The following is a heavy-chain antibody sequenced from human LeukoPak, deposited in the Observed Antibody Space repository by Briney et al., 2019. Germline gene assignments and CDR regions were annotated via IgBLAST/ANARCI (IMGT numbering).Heavy chain of an antibody. D-gene: IGHD1-7*01. CDR2: INHSGST. J-gene: IGHJ6*03. Sequence: PSETLSLTCAVYGGSFSGYYWSWIRQPPGKGLEWIGEINHSGSTNYNPSLKSRVTISVDTSKNQFSLKLSSVTAADTAVYYCARVSQLLFYYYMDVWGKGTTVTVSS. CDR1: GGSFSGYY. CDR3: ARVSQLLFYYYMDV. V-gene: IGHV4-34*01.